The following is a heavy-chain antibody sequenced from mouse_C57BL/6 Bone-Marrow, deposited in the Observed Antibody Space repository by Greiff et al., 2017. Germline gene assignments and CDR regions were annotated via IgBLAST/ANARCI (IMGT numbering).Heavy chain of an antibody. D-gene: IGHD1-1*01. V-gene: IGHV3-8*01. CDR2: ISYSGST. CDR3: AIYDYYGSSWGFDV. CDR1: GYSITSDY. Sequence: EVKLMESGPGLAKPSQTLSLTCSVTGYSITSDYWNWIRKFPGNKLEYMGYISYSGSTYYNPSIKRRISITRDTSKNQYYLQLNSVTTEDTATYYCAIYDYYGSSWGFDVWGTGTTVTVSS. J-gene: IGHJ1*03.